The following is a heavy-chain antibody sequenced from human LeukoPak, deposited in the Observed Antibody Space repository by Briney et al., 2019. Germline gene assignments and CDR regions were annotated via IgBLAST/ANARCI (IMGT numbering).Heavy chain of an antibody. D-gene: IGHD4-17*01. V-gene: IGHV4-34*01. J-gene: IGHJ3*02. CDR3: ARGWRLRYLGDI. Sequence: SETLSLTCAVYGGSFSGYYWSWIRQPPGKGLEWIGEINHSGSTNYNPSLKSRVTISVDTSKNQFSLKLSSVTAADTAVYYCARGWRLRYLGDIWGQGTMVTVSS. CDR1: GGSFSGYY. CDR2: INHSGST.